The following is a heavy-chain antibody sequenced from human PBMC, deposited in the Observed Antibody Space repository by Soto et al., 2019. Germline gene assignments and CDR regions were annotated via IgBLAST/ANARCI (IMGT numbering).Heavy chain of an antibody. V-gene: IGHV4-31*03. J-gene: IGHJ6*02. D-gene: IGHD1-26*01. CDR1: GGSISSGGYY. Sequence: QVQLQESGPGLVKPSQTLSLTCTVSGGSISSGGYYWSWIRQQPGKGLEWIGYIYYSGSTYYNPSLKSRVTISVDTSKNQFSLKLSSATAADTAVYYCAASCVGCVGFNYYGMDVWGQGTTVTVSS. CDR3: AASCVGCVGFNYYGMDV. CDR2: IYYSGST.